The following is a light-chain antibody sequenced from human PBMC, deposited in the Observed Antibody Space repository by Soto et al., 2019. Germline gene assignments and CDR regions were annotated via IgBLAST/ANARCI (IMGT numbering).Light chain of an antibody. CDR2: SNS. Sequence: QSVLTQPPSVSGAPGQRVTISCTGSSSNIGAGYDVHWYQQLPGTAPKLLIYSNSNRPSGVPDRFSGSKSGTSASLAITGLQAEDEADYYCQSYDSSLSGFYVSGTGTKLTVL. CDR1: SSNIGAGYD. CDR3: QSYDSSLSGFYV. J-gene: IGLJ1*01. V-gene: IGLV1-40*01.